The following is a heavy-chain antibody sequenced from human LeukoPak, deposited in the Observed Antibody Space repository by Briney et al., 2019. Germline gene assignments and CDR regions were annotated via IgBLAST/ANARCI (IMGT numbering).Heavy chain of an antibody. D-gene: IGHD3-10*01. J-gene: IGHJ3*02. V-gene: IGHV4-4*02. CDR1: GGSISTNNW. CDR3: ASMVRGTLSAFDI. CDR2: IYYSGTT. Sequence: SETLSLTCSVSGGSISTNNWWTWVRQSPGKGLEWIGYIYYSGTTYYNPSLKSRVTISLDTSKNQFSLKLSSVTAADTAVYYCASMVRGTLSAFDIWGQGTMVTVSS.